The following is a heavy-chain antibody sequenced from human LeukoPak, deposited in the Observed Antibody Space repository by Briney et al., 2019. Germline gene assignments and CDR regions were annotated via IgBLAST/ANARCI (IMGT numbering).Heavy chain of an antibody. V-gene: IGHV1-18*01. CDR2: ISGYNGDT. Sequence: ASVKVSCKASGYTFTSYGISWVRQAPGQGLEWMGWISGYNGDTNYAQKYQGRATMTTDTSTSTAFMELRDLRSDDTAVYYCARGAGILWFGEIRSYYMDVWGKGTTVTISS. D-gene: IGHD3-10*01. J-gene: IGHJ6*03. CDR1: GYTFTSYG. CDR3: ARGAGILWFGEIRSYYMDV.